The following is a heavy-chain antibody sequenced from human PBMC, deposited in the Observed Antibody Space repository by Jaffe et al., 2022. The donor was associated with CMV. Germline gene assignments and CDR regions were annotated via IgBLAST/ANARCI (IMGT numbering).Heavy chain of an antibody. J-gene: IGHJ2*01. CDR1: GGSISSSNW. Sequence: QVQLQESGPGLVKPSGTLSLTCAVSGGSISSSNWWSWVRQPPGKGLEWIGEIYHSGSTNYNPSLKSRVTISVDKSKNQFSLKLSSVTAADTAVYYCARDRVGEGLVVTANPFDLWGRGTLVTVSS. D-gene: IGHD2-21*02. V-gene: IGHV4-4*02. CDR2: IYHSGST. CDR3: ARDRVGEGLVVTANPFDL.